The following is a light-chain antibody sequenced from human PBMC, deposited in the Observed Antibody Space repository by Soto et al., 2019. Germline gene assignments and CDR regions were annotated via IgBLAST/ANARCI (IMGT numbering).Light chain of an antibody. J-gene: IGKJ3*01. CDR1: QSVSGSY. CDR2: GAS. Sequence: EIVLTQSPGTLSLSPGERAALSCRASQSVSGSYVAWYQQKPGQAPRLLIYGASNRATGIPDRFSVSGSGTDFTLTITRLEPEDFAVYSCQQYGRSPFTFGPGTKVDIK. CDR3: QQYGRSPFT. V-gene: IGKV3-20*01.